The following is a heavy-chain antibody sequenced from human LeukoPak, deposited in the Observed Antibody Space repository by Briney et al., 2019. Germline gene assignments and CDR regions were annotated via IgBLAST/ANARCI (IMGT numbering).Heavy chain of an antibody. J-gene: IGHJ3*02. D-gene: IGHD5-18*01. CDR3: ARERVTLRGYSYGTGAFDI. CDR1: GGSISGYY. Sequence: SETLSLTCSVSGGSISGYYWSWIRQPPGKGLEWIAYIYYTGSTNYNPSLKSRVTISVDTSKNQFSLKLSSVTAADTAVYYCARERVTLRGYSYGTGAFDIWGQGTMVTVSS. CDR2: IYYTGST. V-gene: IGHV4-59*01.